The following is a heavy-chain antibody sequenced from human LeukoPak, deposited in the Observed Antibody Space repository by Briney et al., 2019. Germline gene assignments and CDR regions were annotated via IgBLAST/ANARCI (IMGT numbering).Heavy chain of an antibody. Sequence: GASVKVSCKASGFTFTSSAVQWVRQARGQRLEWIGWIVVGSGNTNYAQKFQERVTITRDMSTSTAYMELSSLRSEDTAVYYCAAGTQCELNYYYYGMDVWGQGTTVTVSS. J-gene: IGHJ6*02. CDR1: GFTFTSSA. CDR3: AAGTQCELNYYYYGMDV. V-gene: IGHV1-58*01. CDR2: IVVGSGNT. D-gene: IGHD4/OR15-4a*01.